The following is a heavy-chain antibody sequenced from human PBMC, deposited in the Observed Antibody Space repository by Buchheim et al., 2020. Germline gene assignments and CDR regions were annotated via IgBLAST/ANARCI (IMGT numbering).Heavy chain of an antibody. D-gene: IGHD3-3*02. CDR1: GASVDTSIYY. Sequence: QLQMLESGPGLVKPSDTLSLTCTISGASVDTSIYYWGWIRQSPGKGLEWIGSIFYGGSTQYNPSLKSRVTISVDMSRNEFSLELTSVTAADTAVYFCAKSISWYFGDWGQG. CDR2: IFYGGST. V-gene: IGHV4-39*01. J-gene: IGHJ4*02. CDR3: AKSISWYFGD.